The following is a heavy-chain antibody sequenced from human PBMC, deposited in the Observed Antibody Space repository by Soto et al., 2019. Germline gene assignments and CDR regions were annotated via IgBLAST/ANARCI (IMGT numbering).Heavy chain of an antibody. V-gene: IGHV1-3*01. D-gene: IGHD5-18*01. CDR3: ARSPGYSYGDY. CDR1: GYTFTSYA. J-gene: IGHJ4*02. Sequence: ASVKVSCKASGYTFTSYAIHWVRQAPGQRLEWMGWINAGNGNTKCSQKFQGRVTITRDTSASTAYMELSSLRSEDTAVYYCARSPGYSYGDYWGQGTLVTVSS. CDR2: INAGNGNT.